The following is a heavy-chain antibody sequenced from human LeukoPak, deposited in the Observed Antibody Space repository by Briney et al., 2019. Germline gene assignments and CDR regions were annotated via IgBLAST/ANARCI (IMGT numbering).Heavy chain of an antibody. V-gene: IGHV3-48*03. D-gene: IGHD6-19*01. CDR1: GFTFSSYE. Sequence: GGSLRLSCAASGFTFSSYEMNWVRQAPGKGLEWVSYISSSGSTIYYADSVKGRFTISRDNAKNSLYLQMNSLRAEDTAVYYCARVSGWSSGWYGGDYWGQGTLVTVSS. CDR2: ISSSGSTI. J-gene: IGHJ4*02. CDR3: ARVSGWSSGWYGGDY.